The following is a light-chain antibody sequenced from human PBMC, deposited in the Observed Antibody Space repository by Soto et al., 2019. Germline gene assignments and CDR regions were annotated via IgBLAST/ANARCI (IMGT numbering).Light chain of an antibody. CDR2: GAY. CDR3: HQYNNWPRT. Sequence: EIVMTQSPATLSVSPGERATLSCRASQSVSSNLAWYQQKPGQAPRLLIYGAYTRATGIPARFSGSGSGTEFTLTISSLQSEDFAVYYGHQYNNWPRTFGQGTKVEIK. J-gene: IGKJ1*01. V-gene: IGKV3-15*01. CDR1: QSVSSN.